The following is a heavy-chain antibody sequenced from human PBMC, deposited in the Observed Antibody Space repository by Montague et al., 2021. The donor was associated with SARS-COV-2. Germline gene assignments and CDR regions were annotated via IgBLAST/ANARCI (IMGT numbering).Heavy chain of an antibody. CDR3: ARDGSLRFEILIGPRNYYYGMDV. CDR1: GGSISSSSYN. J-gene: IGHJ6*02. V-gene: IGHV4-39*06. CDR2: NYYSGST. D-gene: IGHD2-21*01. Sequence: SETLSLTCTVSGGSISSSSYNWGWNRQPPGMGWEGIGSNYYSGSTNYNLTLKSRVTISVDKTKNQFTLRLSSATAADTDVYYSARDGSLRFEILIGPRNYYYGMDVWGQGTTVTVSS.